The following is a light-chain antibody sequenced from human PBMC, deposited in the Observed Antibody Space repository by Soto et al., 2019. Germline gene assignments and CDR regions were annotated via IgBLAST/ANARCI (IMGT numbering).Light chain of an antibody. CDR2: GAS. V-gene: IGKV3-15*01. Sequence: VMTPAPATLSFSSGGRTTPSLRASQTINNNVAWYQLKDGQVPRLVIYGASTRATDIPARFSGSGSGTEFTLTISSLQSEDFAEYHCQQYNNWPQTFGQGTKVDI. J-gene: IGKJ1*01. CDR3: QQYNNWPQT. CDR1: QTINNN.